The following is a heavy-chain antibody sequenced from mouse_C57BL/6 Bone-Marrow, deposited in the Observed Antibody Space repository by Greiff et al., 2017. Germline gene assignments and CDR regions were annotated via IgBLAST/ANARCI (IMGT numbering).Heavy chain of an antibody. CDR3: ARGGVEAWFAY. CDR2: ISDGGSYT. CDR1: GFTFSSYA. J-gene: IGHJ3*01. V-gene: IGHV5-4*01. Sequence: EVQVVESGGGLVKPGGSLKLSCAASGFTFSSYAMSWVRQTPEKRLEWVATISDGGSYTYYPDNVKGRFTISRDNAKNNLYLQMSHLKSEDTAMYYCARGGVEAWFAYWGQGTLVTVSA. D-gene: IGHD1-1*01.